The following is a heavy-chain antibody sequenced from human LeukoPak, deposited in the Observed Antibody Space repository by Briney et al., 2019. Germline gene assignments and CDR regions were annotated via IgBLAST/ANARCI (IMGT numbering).Heavy chain of an antibody. J-gene: IGHJ4*02. Sequence: GGSLRLSCAASGFTFSSYSMSWVRQAPGTGLEWVAYINEDGSEKYYVDSVKGRFTISRDNAKNSVFLQMNSLRAEDTAVYYCARDRSRWFYWGQGTLVTVSS. CDR1: GFTFSSYS. D-gene: IGHD3-10*01. V-gene: IGHV3-7*01. CDR2: INEDGSEK. CDR3: ARDRSRWFY.